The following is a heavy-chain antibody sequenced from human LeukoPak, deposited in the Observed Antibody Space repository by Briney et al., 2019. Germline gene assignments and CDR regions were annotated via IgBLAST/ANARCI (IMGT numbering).Heavy chain of an antibody. Sequence: GGTLRLSCAASGFTFSSYGMSWVRQAPGKGLEWVSAISGSGGSTYYADSVKGRFTISRDNSKNTLYLQMNSLRAEDTAVYYCARKTYGSGVDVWGKGTTVTVSS. J-gene: IGHJ6*04. CDR3: ARKTYGSGVDV. CDR2: ISGSGGST. CDR1: GFTFSSYG. D-gene: IGHD3-10*01. V-gene: IGHV3-23*01.